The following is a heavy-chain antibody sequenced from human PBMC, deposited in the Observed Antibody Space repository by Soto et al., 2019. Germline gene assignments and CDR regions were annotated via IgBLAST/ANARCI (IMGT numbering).Heavy chain of an antibody. CDR1: GFTFTSSA. V-gene: IGHV1-58*01. CDR2: IVVGSGNT. J-gene: IGHJ4*02. Sequence: SVKVSCKASGFTFTSSAVHWVRQARGQRLEWIGWIVVGSGNTNYAQKFQERVTITRDMSTSTAYMELSSLRSEDTAVYYCAAVDAVYSSSCFDYWGQGTLVTVSP. D-gene: IGHD6-13*01. CDR3: AAVDAVYSSSCFDY.